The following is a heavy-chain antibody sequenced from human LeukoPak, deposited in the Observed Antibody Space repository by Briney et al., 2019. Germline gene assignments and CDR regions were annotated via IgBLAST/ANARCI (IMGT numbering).Heavy chain of an antibody. J-gene: IGHJ6*03. CDR3: ERRIQLGSGRDYNYDMDV. CDR1: GFTFRDYY. D-gene: IGHD5-18*01. Sequence: GGSLRLFCAASGFTFRDYYMRWIRQAPGKGREGVAYIGISGRTIYYADLLKGRFTISSDNAKDSVYLQMNSLGAEDTAGYYRERRIQLGSGRDYNYDMDVWGKGTTVTVS. CDR2: IGISGRTI. V-gene: IGHV3-11*01.